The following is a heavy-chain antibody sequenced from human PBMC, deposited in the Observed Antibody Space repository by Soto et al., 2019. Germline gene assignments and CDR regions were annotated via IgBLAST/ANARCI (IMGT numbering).Heavy chain of an antibody. CDR3: AGEGKGDTAMVKY. Sequence: PGGSLRLSCAASGFTFSSYWMSWVRQAPGKGLEWVANIKQDGSEKYYVDSVKGRFTISRDNAKNSLYLQMNSLRAEDTAVYYWAGEGKGDTAMVKYWGQGTLVPVSS. D-gene: IGHD5-18*01. CDR1: GFTFSSYW. CDR2: IKQDGSEK. J-gene: IGHJ4*02. V-gene: IGHV3-7*01.